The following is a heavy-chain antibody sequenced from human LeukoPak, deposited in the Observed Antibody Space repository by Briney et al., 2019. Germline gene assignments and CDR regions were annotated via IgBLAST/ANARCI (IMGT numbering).Heavy chain of an antibody. CDR1: GFTFSSYA. Sequence: SGGSLRLSCAASGFTFSSYAMSWVRQAPGKGLEWVSAISGSGGSTYYADSVRGRFTISRDDSKNKLYLQMNSLRAEDTAIYYCAKSGGVRFDPWGQGTLVTVSS. J-gene: IGHJ5*02. V-gene: IGHV3-23*01. CDR3: AKSGGVRFDP. CDR2: ISGSGGST. D-gene: IGHD3-16*01.